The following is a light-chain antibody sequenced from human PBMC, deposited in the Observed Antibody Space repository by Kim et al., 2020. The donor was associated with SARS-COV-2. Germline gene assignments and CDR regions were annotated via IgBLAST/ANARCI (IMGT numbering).Light chain of an antibody. J-gene: IGLJ3*02. CDR2: LNSDGSH. CDR1: SGHSSYA. CDR3: QTWGTGIWV. Sequence: SVKLTCTLSSGHSSYAIAWNQQQPEKGPRYLMKLNSDGSHSKGDGIPDRFSGSSSGAERYLTISSLQSEDEADYYCQTWGTGIWVFGGGTQLTVL. V-gene: IGLV4-69*01.